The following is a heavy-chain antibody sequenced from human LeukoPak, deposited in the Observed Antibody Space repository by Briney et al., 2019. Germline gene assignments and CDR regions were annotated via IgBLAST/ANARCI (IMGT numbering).Heavy chain of an antibody. Sequence: GGSLRLSCAASVFTFSNAWMSWVRQAPGKGLEWVGRIKSKTDGGTTDYAAPVKGRFTISRDDSKNTLYLQMNSLKTEDTAVYYCTTEDIVATIDYFDYWGQGTLVTVSS. CDR1: VFTFSNAW. J-gene: IGHJ4*02. D-gene: IGHD5-12*01. V-gene: IGHV3-15*01. CDR3: TTEDIVATIDYFDY. CDR2: IKSKTDGGTT.